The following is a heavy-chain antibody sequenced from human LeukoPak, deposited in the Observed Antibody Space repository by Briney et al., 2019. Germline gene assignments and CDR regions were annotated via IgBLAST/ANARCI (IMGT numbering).Heavy chain of an antibody. V-gene: IGHV3-13*01. CDR2: IGTAGDT. CDR1: GFPFSSYD. CDR3: ARVAAAGKGFDH. Sequence: GSLRLSCTASGFPFSSYDMHWVRPGTGKGLAWVSAIGTAGDTYYEGSVKGRFTISRENAKNSLYLHMNSLRAGDTAVYYCARVAAAGKGFDHWGQGTLVTVSS. J-gene: IGHJ4*02. D-gene: IGHD6-13*01.